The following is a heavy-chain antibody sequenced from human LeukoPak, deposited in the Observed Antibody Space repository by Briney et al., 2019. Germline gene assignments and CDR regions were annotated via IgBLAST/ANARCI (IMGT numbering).Heavy chain of an antibody. Sequence: ASVKVSCKASGYTFTSYFIHWVRQAPGQGLEWMGIINPSAGSATYAQKFQGRVTMTRDTSTSTVYMELSSLRSEDTAVYFCARVLEKYSDRSGYHAFDIWGQGTMVTVS. CDR3: ARVLEKYSDRSGYHAFDI. CDR1: GYTFTSYF. V-gene: IGHV1-46*01. CDR2: INPSAGSA. J-gene: IGHJ3*02. D-gene: IGHD3-22*01.